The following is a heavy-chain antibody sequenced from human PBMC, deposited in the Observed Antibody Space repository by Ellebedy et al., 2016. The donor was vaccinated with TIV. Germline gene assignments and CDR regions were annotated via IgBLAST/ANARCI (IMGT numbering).Heavy chain of an antibody. D-gene: IGHD3-10*01. V-gene: IGHV1-18*04. CDR1: GYTFTASY. Sequence: AASVKVSCKASGYTFTASYIHWVRQAPGQGLEWMGWISGYNGDTYYSQKVQGRVTMTTDTSTTTVYMDLRSLRSDDTAVYYCATNDGSGTWGQGTLVTVSS. CDR3: ATNDGSGT. J-gene: IGHJ5*02. CDR2: ISGYNGDT.